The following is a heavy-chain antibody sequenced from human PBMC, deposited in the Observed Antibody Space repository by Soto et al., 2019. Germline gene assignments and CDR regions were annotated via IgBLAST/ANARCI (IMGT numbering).Heavy chain of an antibody. CDR1: GFTFSSYA. Sequence: GGSLRLSCAASGFTFSSYAMHWVLQAPCKGLEWVAVISYDGSNKYYADSVKGRFTISRDNSKNTLYLQMNSLRAEDTAVYYCARAPPLRFWERQNYYYYYGMDVWGQGTTVTVAS. D-gene: IGHD3-3*01. J-gene: IGHJ6*02. V-gene: IGHV3-30-3*01. CDR2: ISYDGSNK. CDR3: ARAPPLRFWERQNYYYYYGMDV.